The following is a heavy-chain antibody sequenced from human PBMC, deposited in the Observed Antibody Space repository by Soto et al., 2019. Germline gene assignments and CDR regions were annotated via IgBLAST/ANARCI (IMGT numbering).Heavy chain of an antibody. J-gene: IGHJ4*02. CDR1: GYTFTSYG. D-gene: IGHD6-6*01. V-gene: IGHV1-18*01. Sequence: GASVKVSCKASGYTFTSYGISWVRQAPGQGLEWMGWISAYNGNTNYAQKLQGRVTMTTDTSASTAYMELRSLRSDDTAVYYCARVGGRLVTDSRSDYWGQGTLVTVSS. CDR3: ARVGGRLVTDSRSDY. CDR2: ISAYNGNT.